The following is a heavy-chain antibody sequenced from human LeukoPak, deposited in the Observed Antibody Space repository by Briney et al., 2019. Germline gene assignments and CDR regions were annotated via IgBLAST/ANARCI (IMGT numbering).Heavy chain of an antibody. Sequence: GRSLRLSCAASGFTFSSYAMHWVRQAPGKGLEWVAVISYDGSNKYYADSVKGRFTISRDNSKNTLYLQMNSLRAEDTAVYYCASASDRGSSGYYPFDYWGQGTLVTVSS. CDR1: GFTFSSYA. D-gene: IGHD3-22*01. J-gene: IGHJ4*02. CDR2: ISYDGSNK. V-gene: IGHV3-30-3*01. CDR3: ASASDRGSSGYYPFDY.